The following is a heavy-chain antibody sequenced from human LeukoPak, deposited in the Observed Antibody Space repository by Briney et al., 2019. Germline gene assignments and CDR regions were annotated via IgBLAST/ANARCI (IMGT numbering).Heavy chain of an antibody. V-gene: IGHV1-8*01. CDR3: AREAGANWFDP. J-gene: IGHJ5*02. CDR2: MNPNSGNT. CDR1: GYTFTSFD. Sequence: ASVKVSCKTSGYTFTSFDINWVRQATGQGLEWMGWMNPNSGNTGYAQKFQGRVTMTRNTSISTAYMELSSLRSEDTAVYYCAREAGANWFDPWGQGTLVTVSS. D-gene: IGHD6-19*01.